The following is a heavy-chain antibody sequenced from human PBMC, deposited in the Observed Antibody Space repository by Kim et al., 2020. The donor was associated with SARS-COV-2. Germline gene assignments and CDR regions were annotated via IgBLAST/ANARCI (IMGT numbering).Heavy chain of an antibody. J-gene: IGHJ4*02. V-gene: IGHV3-23*01. CDR3: AKDPYGSGSYYADY. Sequence: GGSLRLSCAASGFTFSSYAMSWVRQAPGKGLEWVSAISGSGGSTYYADSVKGRFTISRDNSKNTLYLQMNSLRAEDTAVYYCAKDPYGSGSYYADYWGQGTLVTVSS. CDR2: ISGSGGST. D-gene: IGHD3-10*01. CDR1: GFTFSSYA.